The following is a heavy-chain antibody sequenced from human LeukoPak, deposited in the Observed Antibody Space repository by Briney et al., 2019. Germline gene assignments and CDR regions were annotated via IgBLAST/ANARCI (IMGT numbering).Heavy chain of an antibody. CDR2: IIPIFGTA. V-gene: IGHV1-69*05. J-gene: IGHJ6*03. CDR1: GGTFSSYA. Sequence: SVKVSCKASGGTFSSYAISWVRQAPGQGLEWMGGIIPIFGTANYAQKFQGRVTITTDESTSTAYMELSSLRSEDTAVYYCARDRGARIGYFYYYFYIDVWGKGTTVTVSS. D-gene: IGHD3-3*01. CDR3: ARDRGARIGYFYYYFYIDV.